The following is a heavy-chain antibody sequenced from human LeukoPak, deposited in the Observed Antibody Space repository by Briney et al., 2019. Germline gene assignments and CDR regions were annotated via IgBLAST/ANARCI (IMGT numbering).Heavy chain of an antibody. CDR2: ISTYNDNT. Sequence: ASVKVSCKASGYTFTSYGISWVRQAPGQGLEWMGWISTYNDNTHYAQKLQGRATMTTDTSMSTAYMELRSLRSDDTAIYYCARRLYCSGGSCYSGGDYWGQGTLVTVSS. V-gene: IGHV1-18*01. CDR3: ARRLYCSGGSCYSGGDY. CDR1: GYTFTSYG. J-gene: IGHJ4*02. D-gene: IGHD2-15*01.